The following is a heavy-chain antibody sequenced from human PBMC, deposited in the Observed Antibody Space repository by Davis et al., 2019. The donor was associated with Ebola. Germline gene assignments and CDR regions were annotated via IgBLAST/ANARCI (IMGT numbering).Heavy chain of an antibody. CDR2: ISYDGSNK. CDR3: ARDLLYYDILTGFDP. D-gene: IGHD3-9*01. Sequence: GESLKISCAASGFTFSSYGMHWVRQAPGKGLEWVAVISYDGSNKYYADSVKGRFTISRDNSKNTLYLQMNSLRAEDTAVYYCARDLLYYDILTGFDPWGQGTLVTVSS. CDR1: GFTFSSYG. J-gene: IGHJ5*02. V-gene: IGHV3-30*03.